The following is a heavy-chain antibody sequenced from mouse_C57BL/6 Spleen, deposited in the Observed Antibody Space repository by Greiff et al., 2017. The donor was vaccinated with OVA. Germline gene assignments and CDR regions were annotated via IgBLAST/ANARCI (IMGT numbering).Heavy chain of an antibody. Sequence: LVESVAELVRPGASVKLSCTASGFNINNTYMHWVKQRPEQGLEWIGRIDPANGNTKYAPKFQGKATITADTSSNTAYLQLSSLTSEDTAIYYCARSPLYDYDDYAMDYWGQGTSVTVSS. V-gene: IGHV14-3*01. J-gene: IGHJ4*01. CDR3: ARSPLYDYDDYAMDY. CDR1: GFNINNTY. D-gene: IGHD2-4*01. CDR2: IDPANGNT.